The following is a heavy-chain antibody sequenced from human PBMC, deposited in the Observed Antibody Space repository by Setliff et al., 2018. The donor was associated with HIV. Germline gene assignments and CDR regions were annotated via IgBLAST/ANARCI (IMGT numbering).Heavy chain of an antibody. CDR3: ARLRGPFDY. CDR1: GGSLIGYY. V-gene: IGHV4-59*12. CDR2: IYYTEIT. Sequence: PSETLSLTCTVSGGSLIGYYWSWIRQSPGKGLEWIGSIYYTEITNYNPSLKSRVTISVDTSKNQFSLKLSSVTAADTAMYYCARLRGPFDYWGQGTLVTVSS. J-gene: IGHJ4*02.